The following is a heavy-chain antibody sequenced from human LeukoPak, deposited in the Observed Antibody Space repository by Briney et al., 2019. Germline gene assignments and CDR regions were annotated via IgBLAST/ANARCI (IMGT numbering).Heavy chain of an antibody. Sequence: GGSLRLSCAASGFTFSSYGMSWVRQAPGKGLEWVSAISGSGGSTYYADSVRGRFTISRDNSMNTFYLQMNGLRVEDTPVYYCAQGLGPYATAPAVWGQGTMVTVSS. CDR1: GFTFSSYG. D-gene: IGHD1-26*01. CDR3: AQGLGPYATAPAV. V-gene: IGHV3-23*01. CDR2: ISGSGGST. J-gene: IGHJ3*01.